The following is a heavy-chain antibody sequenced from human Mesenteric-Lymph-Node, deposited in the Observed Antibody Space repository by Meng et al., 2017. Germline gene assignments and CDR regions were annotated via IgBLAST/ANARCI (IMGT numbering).Heavy chain of an antibody. J-gene: IGHJ4*02. CDR3: ADITAGF. CDR2: INTDGSNT. D-gene: IGHD3-10*01. CDR1: GFSFRNYW. Sequence: EVQLVGSGGGLVQPGGSLRLSCAASGFSFRNYWMHWVRQAPGKGLVWVSFINTDGSNTAYADSVKGRFTISRDNAKNTLYLQMNSLRVEDTAIYYCADITAGFWGQGTLVTVSS. V-gene: IGHV3-74*01.